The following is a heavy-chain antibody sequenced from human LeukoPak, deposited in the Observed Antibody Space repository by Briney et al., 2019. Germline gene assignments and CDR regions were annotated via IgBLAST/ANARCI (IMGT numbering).Heavy chain of an antibody. CDR3: AKVVLLLTASDAFDF. J-gene: IGHJ3*01. D-gene: IGHD2-21*02. CDR2: ISGNYGST. V-gene: IGHV3-23*01. Sequence: GGSLRLSCAASGFTFSNNAMSWVRQAPGKGLEWVSTISGNYGSTYYADSVKGRFTISRDNFKNTVFLRLNSLRDEDTAVYYCAKVVLLLTASDAFDFWGQGTKVTVSS. CDR1: GFTFSNNA.